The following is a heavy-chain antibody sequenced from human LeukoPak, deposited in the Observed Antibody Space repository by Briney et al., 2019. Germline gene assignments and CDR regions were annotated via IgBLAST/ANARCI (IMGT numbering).Heavy chain of an antibody. CDR2: FIPIFGIA. D-gene: IGHD3-10*01. Sequence: GSSVTVSFKASGATFSSYAISWVRQAPGQRLEWMVRFIPIFGIANYAQKFQGRVTITADKSTSTAYMELSSLRSEDTAVYFCASPGRLGDAFDIWGQGTRVTVSS. CDR1: GATFSSYA. J-gene: IGHJ3*02. CDR3: ASPGRLGDAFDI. V-gene: IGHV1-69*04.